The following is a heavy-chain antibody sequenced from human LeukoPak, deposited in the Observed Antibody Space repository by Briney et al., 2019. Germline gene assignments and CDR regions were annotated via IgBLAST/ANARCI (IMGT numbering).Heavy chain of an antibody. CDR3: ARGRGVLRYFDWLLSSLDY. J-gene: IGHJ4*02. V-gene: IGHV3-30-3*01. CDR2: ISYDGSNK. Sequence: GRSLRLSCAASGFTFSSYAMHWVRQAPGKGLEWVAVISYDGSNKYYADSVKGRFTISRDNSKNTQYLQMNSLRAEDTAVYYCARGRGVLRYFDWLLSSLDYWGQGTLVTVSS. D-gene: IGHD3-9*01. CDR1: GFTFSSYA.